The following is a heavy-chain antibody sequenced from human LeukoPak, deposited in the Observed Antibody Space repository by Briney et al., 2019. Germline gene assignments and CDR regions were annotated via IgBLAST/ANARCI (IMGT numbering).Heavy chain of an antibody. CDR3: ARVPNHSSGWSNWFDP. Sequence: ASVKVSCKASGGTFISYAISWVRQAPGQGLEWMGGIIPIFGTANYAQKFQGRVTITADESTSTAYMELSSLRSEDTAVYYCARVPNHSSGWSNWFDPWGQGTLVTVSS. V-gene: IGHV1-69*13. CDR2: IIPIFGTA. D-gene: IGHD6-19*01. J-gene: IGHJ5*02. CDR1: GGTFISYA.